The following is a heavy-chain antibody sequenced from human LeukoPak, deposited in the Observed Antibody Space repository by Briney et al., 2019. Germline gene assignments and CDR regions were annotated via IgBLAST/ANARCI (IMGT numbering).Heavy chain of an antibody. CDR1: GFTFNKYG. CDR2: IWYDGNNK. J-gene: IGHJ4*02. D-gene: IGHD2-2*01. V-gene: IGHV3-33*01. Sequence: PGLSLRLSCAASGFTFNKYGINWVRQAPGKGLEWVAIIWYDGNNKYFAESVMGRFTISKDNSKNTVYLQMHSLRAEDTAVYYCARAGIDNALDYWDQGTQVTVSS. CDR3: ARAGIDNALDY.